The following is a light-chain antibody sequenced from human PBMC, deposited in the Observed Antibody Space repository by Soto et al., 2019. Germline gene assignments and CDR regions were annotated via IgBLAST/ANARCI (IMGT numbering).Light chain of an antibody. Sequence: EIVLTQSPATLSVSPGERVTLSCRASEGVGSSLAWYQQKPGQAPRLLISGASTRAAGISDRFRGSGSGTEFTLTISSLRSEDSAIYYCQQYFEWPPMTFGQGTKVDIK. CDR2: GAS. J-gene: IGKJ1*01. CDR1: EGVGSS. CDR3: QQYFEWPPMT. V-gene: IGKV3-15*01.